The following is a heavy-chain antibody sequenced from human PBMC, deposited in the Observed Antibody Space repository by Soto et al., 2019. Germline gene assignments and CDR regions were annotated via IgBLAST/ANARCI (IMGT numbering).Heavy chain of an antibody. CDR2: INAGNGNT. CDR3: AREDYGSGSYYTSSDGMDV. J-gene: IGHJ6*02. Sequence: GASVKVSCKASGYTFTSYAMHWVRQAPGQRLEWMGWINAGNGNTKYSQKFQGRVTITRDTSASTAYMELSSLRSEDTAVYYCAREDYGSGSYYTSSDGMDVWGQGTTVTVSS. V-gene: IGHV1-3*01. CDR1: GYTFTSYA. D-gene: IGHD3-10*01.